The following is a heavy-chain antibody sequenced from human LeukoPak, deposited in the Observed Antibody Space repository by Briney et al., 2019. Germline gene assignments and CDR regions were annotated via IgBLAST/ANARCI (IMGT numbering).Heavy chain of an antibody. D-gene: IGHD3-16*02. Sequence: PGGSLRLSCAASGFTFSSYAMSWVRQAPGKGLEWVSAISGSGGSTYYADSVKGRFTISRDNAKNSLYLQMNSLRAEDTAVYYCARDRGIDDYVWGSYCFIDYWGQGTLVTVSS. CDR2: ISGSGGST. CDR3: ARDRGIDDYVWGSYCFIDY. CDR1: GFTFSSYA. V-gene: IGHV3-23*01. J-gene: IGHJ4*02.